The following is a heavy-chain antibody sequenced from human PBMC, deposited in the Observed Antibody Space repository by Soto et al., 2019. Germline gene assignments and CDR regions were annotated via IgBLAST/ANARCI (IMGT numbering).Heavy chain of an antibody. Sequence: QVQLQEPGPGLVKPSETLSLTCTVSGGSVSSGSYYWSWIRQPPGKGLEWIGYIYYSGSTNYNPSPRSRVTISVDTSKNQFSLKLSSGTAADTAVYYCARKGGTGFDPWGQGTLVTVSS. D-gene: IGHD1-7*01. CDR1: GGSVSSGSYY. CDR2: IYYSGST. CDR3: ARKGGTGFDP. J-gene: IGHJ5*02. V-gene: IGHV4-61*01.